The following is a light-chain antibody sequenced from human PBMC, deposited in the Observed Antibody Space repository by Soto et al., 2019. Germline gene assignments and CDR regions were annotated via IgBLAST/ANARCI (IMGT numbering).Light chain of an antibody. Sequence: QSVLTTPPSASGTPGQRVSISCSGGSGNVGSNYVYWYQPPPGTAPNPPIYSNNQRPSGVPDRFSGSKSGTSASLAISGFRSEDEADYYCAAWDDSLSGYVFGTGTKVT. CDR3: AAWDDSLSGYV. CDR2: SNN. V-gene: IGLV1-47*02. J-gene: IGLJ1*01. CDR1: SGNVGSNY.